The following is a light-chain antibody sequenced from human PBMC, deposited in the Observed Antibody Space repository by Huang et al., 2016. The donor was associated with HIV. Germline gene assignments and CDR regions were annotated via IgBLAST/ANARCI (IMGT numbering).Light chain of an antibody. CDR3: QQSYSALSS. CDR1: QSINTY. Sequence: IQMTQSPTSLSASVGDRVSIACRASQSINTYLNWYQQKPGKAPKLLISSASSLHSGVPSRFSGSGSGTDFTLTIRGLQLDDFATYYCQQSYSALSSFGPGTRL. CDR2: SAS. J-gene: IGKJ5*01. V-gene: IGKV1-39*01.